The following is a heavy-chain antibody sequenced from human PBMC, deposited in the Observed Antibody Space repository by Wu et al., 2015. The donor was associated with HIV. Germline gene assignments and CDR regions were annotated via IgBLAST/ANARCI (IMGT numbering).Heavy chain of an antibody. CDR3: ARDHGAGYSSRTPRYYYMDV. J-gene: IGHJ6*03. D-gene: IGHD6-13*01. V-gene: IGHV1-69*12. CDR1: GGTFSSYA. CDR2: IIPIFGTA. Sequence: QVQLVQSGAEVKKPGSSVKVSCKASGGTFSSYAISWVRQAPGQGLEWMGGIIPIFGTANYAQKFQGRVTITADESTSTAYMELSSLRSEDTAVYYCARDHGAGYSSRTPRYYYMDVWGKGTTVTVSS.